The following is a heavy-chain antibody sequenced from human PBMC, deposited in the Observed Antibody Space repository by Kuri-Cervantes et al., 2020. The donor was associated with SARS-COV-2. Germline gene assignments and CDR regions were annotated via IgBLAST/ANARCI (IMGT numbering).Heavy chain of an antibody. J-gene: IGHJ4*02. CDR3: ATHAAIFGVVLPDY. V-gene: IGHV1-2*02. CDR1: GYTFTGYY. D-gene: IGHD3-3*01. CDR2: INPDRGNT. Sequence: ASVKVSCKASGYTFTGYYIHWVRQAPGQGLEWMGWINPDRGNTNYAQKFQGRVTLARDTSIRTAYMELSSLRSEDTAVYYCATHAAIFGVVLPDYWGQGTLVTVSS.